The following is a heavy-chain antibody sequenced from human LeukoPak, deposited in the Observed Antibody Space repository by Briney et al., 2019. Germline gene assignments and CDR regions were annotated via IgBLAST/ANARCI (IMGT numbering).Heavy chain of an antibody. V-gene: IGHV4-34*01. CDR1: GGSFSGYY. J-gene: IGHJ4*02. D-gene: IGHD1-26*01. CDR2: INHSGST. CDR3: ARGEEVGATSGYFDY. Sequence: PSETPSLTCAVYGGSFSGYYWSWIRQPPGKGLEWIGEINHSGSTNYNPSLKSRVTISVDTSKNQFSLKLSSVTAADTAVYYCARGEEVGATSGYFDYWGQGTLVTVSS.